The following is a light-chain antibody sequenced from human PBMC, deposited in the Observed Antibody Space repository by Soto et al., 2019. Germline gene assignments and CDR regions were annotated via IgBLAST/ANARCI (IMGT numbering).Light chain of an antibody. J-gene: IGKJ4*01. CDR2: KAS. V-gene: IGKV1-5*03. Sequence: DIQMTQSPSTLSASVGDRVTMTCRASQCISSWLAWYQQKPGKAPNLLIYKASTLESGVPSRFSGSGSGTEFTLTISSVQPDDFATYYCQQYKSYPLTFGGGTKVDIK. CDR1: QCISSW. CDR3: QQYKSYPLT.